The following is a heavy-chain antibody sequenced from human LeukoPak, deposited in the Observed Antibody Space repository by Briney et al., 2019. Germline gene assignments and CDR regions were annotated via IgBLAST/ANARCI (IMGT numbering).Heavy chain of an antibody. CDR1: GFTFSDYY. D-gene: IGHD3-16*02. CDR3: AREGYVWGSYPSLDY. Sequence: NPGGSLRLSCAASGFTFSDYYMSWIRQAPGKGLEWVSYISSSSSYTNYADSVKGRFTISRDNAKNSLYLQMNSLRAEDTAVYYCAREGYVWGSYPSLDYWGQGTLVTVSS. CDR2: ISSSSSYT. J-gene: IGHJ4*02. V-gene: IGHV3-11*06.